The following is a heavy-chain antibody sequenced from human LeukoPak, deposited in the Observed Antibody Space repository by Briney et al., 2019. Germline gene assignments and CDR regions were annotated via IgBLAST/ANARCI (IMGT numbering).Heavy chain of an antibody. V-gene: IGHV3-30*18. CDR1: GSTFSSYG. J-gene: IGHJ4*02. CDR3: AKRCRGAAGSCLDY. Sequence: GGSLRLSCAASGSTFSSYGMHWVRQAPGKGLEWVAVISYDGSNKYYADSVKGRFTISRDKSKNTLYLQMNSLRAEDTALYYCAKRCRGAAGSCLDYWGQGTLVTVSS. D-gene: IGHD6-13*01. CDR2: ISYDGSNK.